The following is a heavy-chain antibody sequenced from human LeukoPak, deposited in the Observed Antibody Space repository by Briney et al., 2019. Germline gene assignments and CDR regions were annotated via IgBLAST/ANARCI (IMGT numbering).Heavy chain of an antibody. Sequence: ASVTVSCKASGYTFTSYYMHWVRQAPGQGLEWMGIINPSGGSTSYAQKFQGRVTMTRDTSTSTVYMELSSLRSEDTAVYYCARTGMVTRTFDYWGQGTLVTVSS. CDR3: ARTGMVTRTFDY. CDR1: GYTFTSYY. V-gene: IGHV1-46*01. D-gene: IGHD5-18*01. J-gene: IGHJ4*02. CDR2: INPSGGST.